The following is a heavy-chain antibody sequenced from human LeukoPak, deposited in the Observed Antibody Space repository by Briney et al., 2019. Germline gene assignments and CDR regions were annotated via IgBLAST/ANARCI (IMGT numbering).Heavy chain of an antibody. CDR3: AYKRNFALDN. V-gene: IGHV4-4*02. CDR1: GASIDSHSW. D-gene: IGHD1-14*01. CDR2: IYHSGGA. J-gene: IGHJ4*02. Sequence: PSGTLSLTCAVSGASIDSHSWWSWVRQPPGKGLEWIGEIYHSGGANYKPSLKSRVTMSVDTSKNHFSLKLTSVTAADTAVYYCAYKRNFALDNWGQGTLVTVSS.